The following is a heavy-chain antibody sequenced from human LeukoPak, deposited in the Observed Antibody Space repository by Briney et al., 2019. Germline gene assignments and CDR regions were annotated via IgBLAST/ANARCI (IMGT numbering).Heavy chain of an antibody. J-gene: IGHJ4*02. CDR3: ARGNDWGY. CDR1: GYSISSGYY. CDR2: IYHSGST. V-gene: IGHV4-38-2*02. Sequence: SETLSLTCTVSGYSISSGYYWGWIRQPPGKGLEWIGSIYHSGSTYYNPSLKSRVTISVDTSKNQFSLKLSSVTAADTAVYYCARGNDWGYWGQGALVTVSS. D-gene: IGHD3-9*01.